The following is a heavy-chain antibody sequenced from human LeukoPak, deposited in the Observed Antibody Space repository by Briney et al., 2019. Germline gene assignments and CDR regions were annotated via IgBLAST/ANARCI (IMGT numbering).Heavy chain of an antibody. Sequence: PGGSLRLSCAASGFTFSSYAMHWVRQAPGKGLEWVAVISYDGSNKYYADSVKGRFTTSRDNSKNTLYLQMNSLRAEDTAVYYCARDFSSGYGIWGQGTLVTVSS. CDR3: ARDFSSGYGI. D-gene: IGHD6-19*01. CDR1: GFTFSSYA. CDR2: ISYDGSNK. V-gene: IGHV3-30*04. J-gene: IGHJ4*02.